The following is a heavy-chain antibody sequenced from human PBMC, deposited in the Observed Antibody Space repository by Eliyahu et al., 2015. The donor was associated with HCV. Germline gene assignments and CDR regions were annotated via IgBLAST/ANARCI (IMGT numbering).Heavy chain of an antibody. J-gene: IGHJ5*02. CDR1: GGSFSGYY. D-gene: IGHD1-14*01. CDR3: ARGPRTWSRNNWFDP. V-gene: IGHV4-34*01. Sequence: QVQLQQWGAGLLKPSETLSLTCAVYGGSFSGYYWSWIRQPPGKGLEWIGEINHSGSTNYNPSLKSRVTISVDTSKNQFSLKLSSVTAADTAVYYCARGPRTWSRNNWFDPWGQGTLVTVSS. CDR2: INHSGST.